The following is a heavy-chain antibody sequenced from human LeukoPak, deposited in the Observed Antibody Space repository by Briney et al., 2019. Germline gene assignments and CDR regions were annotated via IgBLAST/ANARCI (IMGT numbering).Heavy chain of an antibody. J-gene: IGHJ3*01. V-gene: IGHV3-23*01. D-gene: IGHD4-17*01. Sequence: PGGSLRLSCAASGFIFSNYFFVWVRQAPGKGLELISGTSGNDGRTYFADSVKGRFTISRDNSKNTVYLQMNSLRAEDTAVYYCGRDPNGDYLGAFDFWGQGTMVSVSS. CDR2: TSGNDGRT. CDR3: GRDPNGDYLGAFDF. CDR1: GFIFSNYF.